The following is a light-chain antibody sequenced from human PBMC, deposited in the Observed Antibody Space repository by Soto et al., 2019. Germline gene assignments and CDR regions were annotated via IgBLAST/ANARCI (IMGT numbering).Light chain of an antibody. CDR2: EVS. CDR3: NSYTSSSPPYV. Sequence: QSVLTQPACVSGSPGQSITISCTGTTSDIGRYNHVSWYQQYPGKAPKLMIYEVSNRPSGVSNRFSASKSGNTASLTISGLQAEDEADYYCNSYTSSSPPYVFGTGTKVTVL. J-gene: IGLJ1*01. CDR1: TSDIGRYNH. V-gene: IGLV2-14*01.